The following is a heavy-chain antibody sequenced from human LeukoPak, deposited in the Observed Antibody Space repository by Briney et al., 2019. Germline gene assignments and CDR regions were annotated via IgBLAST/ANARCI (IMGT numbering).Heavy chain of an antibody. D-gene: IGHD6-13*01. CDR2: ITGSGVIT. Sequence: GGSLRLSCTASGFRFSDYYMSWIRQARGKGLECLSCITGSGVITYSADPVKGRFTISRDNAKISLYLQLNSLRVEDTAIYYCARAAAGAFDIWGQGTVVTVSS. J-gene: IGHJ3*02. V-gene: IGHV3-11*01. CDR1: GFRFSDYY. CDR3: ARAAAGAFDI.